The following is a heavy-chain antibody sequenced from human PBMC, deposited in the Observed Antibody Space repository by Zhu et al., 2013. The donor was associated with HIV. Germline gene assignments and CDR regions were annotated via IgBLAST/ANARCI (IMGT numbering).Heavy chain of an antibody. CDR2: INPDNGDT. V-gene: IGHV1-2*02. J-gene: IGHJ4*02. CDR3: AREYFDY. CDR1: GYTFTGYY. Sequence: QVQLVQSGAEVKKPGASVKVSCNPSGYTFTGYYIHWVRQAPGQGLEWMGWINPDNGDTKFAQKFQGRVTMTRDTSLNTAYMELNRLRSDDTAVYYCAREYFDYWGQGTLVTVSS.